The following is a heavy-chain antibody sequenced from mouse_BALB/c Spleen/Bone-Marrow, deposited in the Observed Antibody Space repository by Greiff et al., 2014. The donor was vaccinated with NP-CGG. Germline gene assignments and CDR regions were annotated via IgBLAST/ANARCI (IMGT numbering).Heavy chain of an antibody. V-gene: IGHV3-1*02. CDR3: ARQNDGYLYYAMDY. J-gene: IGHJ4*01. CDR2: IHYSGTT. CDR1: GYSITSGHS. Sequence: DVKLQESGPDLVKPSQSLSLTCTVTGYSITSGHSWHWIRQLPGNKLEWMGYIHYSGTTNYNPSLKSRISITRDTSKNQFFLQLNSVTSDDTATYYCARQNDGYLYYAMDYWGQGTSVTVSS. D-gene: IGHD2-3*01.